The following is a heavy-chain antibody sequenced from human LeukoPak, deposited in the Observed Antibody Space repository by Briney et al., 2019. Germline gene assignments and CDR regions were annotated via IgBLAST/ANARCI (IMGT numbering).Heavy chain of an antibody. CDR3: AQSLGSGNWIGNWFDP. D-gene: IGHD1-1*01. Sequence: SETLSLTCTVSGGSISSSSHSWGWIRQPPGKGLEWTGTIYYTGRTYYNPSLESRLTISVDTSKNQFSLKLTSVTAADTAIYYCAQSLGSGNWIGNWFDPWGQGTPFTDSS. V-gene: IGHV4-39*01. CDR2: IYYTGRT. J-gene: IGHJ5*02. CDR1: GGSISSSSHS.